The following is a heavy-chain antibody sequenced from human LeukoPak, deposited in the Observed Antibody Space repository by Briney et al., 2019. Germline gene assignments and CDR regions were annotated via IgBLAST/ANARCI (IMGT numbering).Heavy chain of an antibody. J-gene: IGHJ4*02. CDR2: INPNSGGT. CDR3: ARVLRYCSSTSCPARPMTTAGY. CDR1: GYTFTGYY. V-gene: IGHV1-2*02. D-gene: IGHD2-2*01. Sequence: GASVKVSCKASGYTFTGYYMHWVRQAPGQGLEWMGWINPNSGGTNYAQKFQGRVTMTRDTSISTAYMELSRLRSDDTAVYYCARVLRYCSSTSCPARPMTTAGYWGQGTLVTVSS.